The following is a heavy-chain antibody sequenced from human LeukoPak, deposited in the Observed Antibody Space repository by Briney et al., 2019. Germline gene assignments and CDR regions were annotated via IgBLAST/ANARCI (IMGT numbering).Heavy chain of an antibody. CDR2: ISAYNSNT. CDR1: GYTFTSYG. D-gene: IGHD3-3*01. CDR3: ARVPYYDFWSGYQTYYYMDV. Sequence: ASVKVSCKASGYTFTSYGISWVRQAPGQGLEWMGWISAYNSNTNYAQKLQGRVTMTTDTSTSTAYMELRSLRSDDTAVYYCARVPYYDFWSGYQTYYYMDVWGKGTTVTVSS. J-gene: IGHJ6*03. V-gene: IGHV1-18*01.